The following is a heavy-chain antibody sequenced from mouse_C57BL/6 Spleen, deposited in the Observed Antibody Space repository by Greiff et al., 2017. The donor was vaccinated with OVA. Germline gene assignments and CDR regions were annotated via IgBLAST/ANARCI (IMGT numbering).Heavy chain of an antibody. CDR1: GYAFTNYL. Sequence: QVQLQQSGAELVRPGTSVKVSCKASGYAFTNYLIEWVKQRPGQGLEWIGVINPGSGGTNYNEKFKGKATLTADKSSSTAYMQLSSLTPEDSAVYFCARRTGKGAWFAYWGQGTLVTVSA. J-gene: IGHJ3*01. V-gene: IGHV1-54*01. CDR2: INPGSGGT. CDR3: ARRTGKGAWFAY. D-gene: IGHD4-1*01.